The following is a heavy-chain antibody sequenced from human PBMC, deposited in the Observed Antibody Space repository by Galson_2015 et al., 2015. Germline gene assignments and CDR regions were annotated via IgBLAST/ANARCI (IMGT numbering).Heavy chain of an antibody. Sequence: SLRLSCAASGFTFSSYWMHWVRQAPGKGLVWVSRINSDGSSTSYADSVKGRFTISRDNAKNTLYLQMNSLRAEDTAVYYCARDPDTAMAIPDYWGQGTLVTVSS. D-gene: IGHD5-18*01. CDR1: GFTFSSYW. CDR2: INSDGSST. J-gene: IGHJ4*02. V-gene: IGHV3-74*01. CDR3: ARDPDTAMAIPDY.